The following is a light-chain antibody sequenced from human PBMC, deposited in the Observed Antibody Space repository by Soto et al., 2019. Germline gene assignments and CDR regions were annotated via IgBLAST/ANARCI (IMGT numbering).Light chain of an antibody. CDR3: QQYMTLPVYT. J-gene: IGKJ2*01. CDR2: GAF. CDR1: QSISSW. Sequence: DIQMTQSPSTLSASVGDRVTITCRASQSISSWLAWYQQKPGKAPKLLMYGAFSLASGVPSRFSASGSETECILTIGRLQHDDFGAYDCQQYMTLPVYTFGRGPKLEI. V-gene: IGKV1-5*01.